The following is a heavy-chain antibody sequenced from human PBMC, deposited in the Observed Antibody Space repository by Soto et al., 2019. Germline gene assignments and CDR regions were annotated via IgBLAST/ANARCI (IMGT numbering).Heavy chain of an antibody. J-gene: IGHJ5*02. CDR2: ISGSGFKK. CDR1: GFIFENFG. V-gene: IGHV3-23*01. D-gene: IGHD1-26*01. CDR3: AKNQGVELVPLATVDWFDP. Sequence: GGSLRLSCAASGFIFENFGMSWVRQAPGKGLEWISPISGSGFKKYYADSVTGRFTISRDNSKSTVYLELNNLSAEDTAVYHCAKNQGVELVPLATVDWFDPWGQGSVVTVSS.